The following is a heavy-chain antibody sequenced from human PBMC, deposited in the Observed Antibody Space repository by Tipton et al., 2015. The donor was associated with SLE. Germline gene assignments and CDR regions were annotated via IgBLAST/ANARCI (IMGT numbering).Heavy chain of an antibody. D-gene: IGHD3-3*01. V-gene: IGHV4-39*07. CDR3: AAEYDFWSGYFDFDY. Sequence: GLVKPSETLSLTCTVSGGSISNSVYYWAWIRQPPGKGLEWIGNMFYSGSPYSGTTYSSPSLKSRVTISADTSKNQFSLRLNSVTAADTAVYYCAAEYDFWSGYFDFDYWGQGTLVTVSS. CDR1: GGSISNSVYY. CDR2: MFYSGSPYSGTT. J-gene: IGHJ4*02.